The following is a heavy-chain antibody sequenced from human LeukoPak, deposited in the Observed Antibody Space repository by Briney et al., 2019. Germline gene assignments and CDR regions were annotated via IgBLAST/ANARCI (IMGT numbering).Heavy chain of an antibody. D-gene: IGHD3-16*01. CDR2: IYYSGST. CDR1: GGSISSYY. J-gene: IGHJ5*02. CDR3: ARLRAMIPHWFDP. V-gene: IGHV4-59*01. Sequence: KSSETLSLTCTVSGGSISSYYWSWIRQPPGKGLEWIGYIYYSGSTNYNPSLKSRVTISVDTSKNQFSLKLSSVTAADTAVYYCARLRAMIPHWFDPWGQGTLVTVSS.